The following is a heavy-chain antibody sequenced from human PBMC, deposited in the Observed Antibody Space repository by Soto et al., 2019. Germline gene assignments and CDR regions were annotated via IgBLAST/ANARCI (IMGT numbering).Heavy chain of an antibody. D-gene: IGHD6-6*01. CDR1: GYTLSNYA. CDR2: IITSIDAP. J-gene: IGHJ4*02. Sequence: GSXRRSCPSAGYTLSNYAMPCVRQAPGKGLEWVSSIITSIDAPYYADSVKGRFTISRDDSKNTLYLQMNSLRAEDSAVYYCAKDRTVAARNFDHWGQGTQVTFSS. CDR3: AKDRTVAARNFDH. V-gene: IGHV3-23*01.